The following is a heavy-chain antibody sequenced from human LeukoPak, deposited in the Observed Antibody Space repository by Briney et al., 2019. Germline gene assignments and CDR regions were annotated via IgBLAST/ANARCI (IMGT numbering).Heavy chain of an antibody. Sequence: LETLSLTCAVYGGSFSGYYWSWIRQPPGKGLEWIGEINHSGSTNYNPSLKSRVTISVDTSKNQFSLKLSSVTAADTAVYYCVRGHRYCSSTSCLLGRDYWGQGTLVTVSS. CDR3: VRGHRYCSSTSCLLGRDY. CDR2: INHSGST. V-gene: IGHV4-34*01. CDR1: GGSFSGYY. D-gene: IGHD2-2*01. J-gene: IGHJ4*02.